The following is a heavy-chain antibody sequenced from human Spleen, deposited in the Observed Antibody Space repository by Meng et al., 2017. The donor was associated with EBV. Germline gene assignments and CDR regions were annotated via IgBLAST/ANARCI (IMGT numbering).Heavy chain of an antibody. CDR1: GGSISSGVNS. CDR2: IYHSGST. J-gene: IGHJ4*02. CDR3: ARDSHGYYFFDF. V-gene: IGHV4-30-2*01. Sequence: RFQQPASGLVKPSQTLSPTCAVSGGSISSGVNSWSWIRQPPGKGLEWIGYIYHSGSTYYNPSLQSRVTISLDRSKDQFSLKLISVTAADTALYYCARDSHGYYFFDFWGPGTLVTVSS. D-gene: IGHD3-22*01.